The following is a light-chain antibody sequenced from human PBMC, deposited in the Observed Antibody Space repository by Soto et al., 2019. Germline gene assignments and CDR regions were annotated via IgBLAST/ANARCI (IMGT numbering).Light chain of an antibody. Sequence: EIVLTQSPATLSLSPGERATLSCRASQSVSSFLAWYQQKPGQAPRLLIYDASNRATGIPARFSGSGSGTDFTLAISSLEPEDFAVYYCQQRSIGRTFDQGTKVEIK. CDR1: QSVSSF. V-gene: IGKV3-11*01. CDR2: DAS. J-gene: IGKJ1*01. CDR3: QQRSIGRT.